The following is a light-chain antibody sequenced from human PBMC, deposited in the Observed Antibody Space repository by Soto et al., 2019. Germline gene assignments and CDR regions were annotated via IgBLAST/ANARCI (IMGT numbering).Light chain of an antibody. CDR1: SRDVGAYNY. J-gene: IGLJ1*01. CDR2: DVT. CDR3: SSHSNITPYV. Sequence: QSALTQPASMSGSPGQSITISCTGTSRDVGAYNYVSWYQQHPGKAPKLMVYDVTNRPSGVSDRFSGSKSGNTASLTISGLQAEDEADYFCSSHSNITPYVFGTGTQLTVL. V-gene: IGLV2-14*01.